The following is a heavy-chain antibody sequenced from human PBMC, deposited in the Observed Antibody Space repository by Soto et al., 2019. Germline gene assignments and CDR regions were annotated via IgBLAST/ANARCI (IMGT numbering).Heavy chain of an antibody. V-gene: IGHV1-18*01. J-gene: IGHJ6*03. CDR1: GYTFTSYG. CDR3: ARPIIETPYCSSTSCSYYYYYYYMDV. Sequence: QVQLVQSGAEVKKPGASVKVSCKASGYTFTSYGISWVRQAPGQGLEWMGWISAYNGNTNYAQKLQGRVTMTTDTTPSTAYMELRSLRSDDTAVYYCARPIIETPYCSSTSCSYYYYYYYMDVWGKGTTVTVSS. CDR2: ISAYNGNT. D-gene: IGHD2-2*01.